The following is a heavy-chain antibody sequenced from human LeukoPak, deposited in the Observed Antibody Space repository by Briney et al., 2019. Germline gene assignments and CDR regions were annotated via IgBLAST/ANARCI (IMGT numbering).Heavy chain of an antibody. V-gene: IGHV1-69*01. D-gene: IGHD2-15*01. J-gene: IGHJ5*02. CDR1: GGTFSSYA. CDR3: ARNIAVVVAASLSPFDP. CDR2: IIPIFGTA. Sequence: SVKVSCKASGGTFSSYAISWVRQAPGQGLEWMGGIIPIFGTANYAQKFQGRVTITADESTSTAYMELSSLRSEDTAVYYCARNIAVVVAASLSPFDPWGQGTLVTVSS.